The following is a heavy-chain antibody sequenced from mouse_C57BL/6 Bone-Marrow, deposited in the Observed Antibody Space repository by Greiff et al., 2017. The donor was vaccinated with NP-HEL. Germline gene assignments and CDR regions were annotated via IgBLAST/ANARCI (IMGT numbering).Heavy chain of an antibody. J-gene: IGHJ3*01. D-gene: IGHD2-10*01. Sequence: QVQLQQPGAELVKPGASVKLSCKASGYTFTSYWMQWVKQRPGQGLEWIGEIDPSGSYTNYNQKFKGKATLTVDTSSSTAYMQLSSLTSEDSAVYYCARPFLLLWFSYWGQGTLVTVSA. V-gene: IGHV1-50*01. CDR1: GYTFTSYW. CDR3: ARPFLLLWFSY. CDR2: IDPSGSYT.